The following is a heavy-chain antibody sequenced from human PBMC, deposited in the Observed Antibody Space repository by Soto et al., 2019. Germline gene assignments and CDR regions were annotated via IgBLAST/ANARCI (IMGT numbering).Heavy chain of an antibody. CDR3: AHREGDDYVWGSYKDAFDM. CDR2: IYWDGDK. Sequence: QITLKESGPTLVKPTQTLTLTCTFSGFSLNTTAVGVGWIRQPPGKALEWLALIYWDGDKRYSPSLKGRLAITKDATKNQVVLKMTNMDHVDTATYYCAHREGDDYVWGSYKDAFDMWGRGTMVTVSS. CDR1: GFSLNTTAVG. V-gene: IGHV2-5*02. J-gene: IGHJ3*02. D-gene: IGHD3-16*01.